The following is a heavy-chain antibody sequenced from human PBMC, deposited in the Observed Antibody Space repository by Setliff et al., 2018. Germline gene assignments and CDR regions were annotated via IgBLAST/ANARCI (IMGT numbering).Heavy chain of an antibody. CDR2: IYTSGTT. V-gene: IGHV4-61*09. J-gene: IGHJ6*03. CDR1: GGSISSGSYY. Sequence: SETLSLTCSVSGGSISSGSYYWTWIRQPAGKGLEWIGHIYTSGTTKYNPSLKSRVTISVDASKNQFFLKLTSVTAADTAVYYCAKVPITKVYFYMDVWGKGTTVTVSS. CDR3: AKVPITKVYFYMDV. D-gene: IGHD3-10*01.